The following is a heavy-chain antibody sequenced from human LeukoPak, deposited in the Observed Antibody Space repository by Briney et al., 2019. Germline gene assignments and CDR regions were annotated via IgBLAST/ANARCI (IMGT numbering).Heavy chain of an antibody. V-gene: IGHV1-69*06. D-gene: IGHD1-14*01. CDR1: GGTFSSYA. J-gene: IGHJ3*02. CDR2: IIPIFGTA. CDR3: ARVPYQPDAFDI. Sequence: ASVKVSCKASGGTFSSYAISWVRQAPGQGLEWMGGIIPIFGTANYAQKFQGKVTITADKSTSTAYIELSSLRSEDTAVYYCARVPYQPDAFDIWGQGTMVTVSS.